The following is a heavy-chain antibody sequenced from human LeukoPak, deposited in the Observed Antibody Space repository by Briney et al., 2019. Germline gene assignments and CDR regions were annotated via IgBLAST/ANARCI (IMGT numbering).Heavy chain of an antibody. Sequence: SETLSLTCTVSGGSISSSSYYWGWIRQPPGKGLEWIGSIYYSGSTYYNPSLKSRVTISVDTSKNQFSLKLSSVTAADTAVYYCARHATLSIAAASYYCYGMDVWGQGTTVTVSS. CDR3: ARHATLSIAAASYYCYGMDV. J-gene: IGHJ6*02. D-gene: IGHD6-13*01. CDR1: GGSISSSSYY. V-gene: IGHV4-39*01. CDR2: IYYSGST.